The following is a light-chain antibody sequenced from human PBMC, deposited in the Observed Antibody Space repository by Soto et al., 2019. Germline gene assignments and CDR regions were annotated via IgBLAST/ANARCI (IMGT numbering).Light chain of an antibody. CDR2: GAS. CDR3: QQYVSSQP. J-gene: IGKJ1*01. V-gene: IGKV3-20*01. CDR1: QSVSSSY. Sequence: EIVLTQSPGTLSLSPGERATLSCRASQSVSSSYLAWYQQKPGQAPRLLIYGASSRATGIPDGLSGSGSGTDFTLAISRLEPEDFAVYYCQQYVSSQPFGQGSKVEIK.